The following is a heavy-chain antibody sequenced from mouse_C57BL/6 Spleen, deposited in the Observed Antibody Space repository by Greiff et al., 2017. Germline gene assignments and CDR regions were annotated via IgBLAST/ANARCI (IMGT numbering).Heavy chain of an antibody. CDR2: IDPSDSYT. J-gene: IGHJ2*01. Sequence: QVQLQQPGAELVMPGASVKLSCKASGYTFTSYWMHWVKQRPGQGLEWIGEIDPSDSYTNYNQKFKGKSTLTVDKSSSTAYMQLSSLTSEDSAVYYCARSYDGYYYFDYWGQGTPLTVSS. CDR3: ARSYDGYYYFDY. CDR1: GYTFTSYW. V-gene: IGHV1-69*01. D-gene: IGHD2-3*01.